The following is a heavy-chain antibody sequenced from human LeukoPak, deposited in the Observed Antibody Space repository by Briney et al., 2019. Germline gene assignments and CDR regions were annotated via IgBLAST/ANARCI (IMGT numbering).Heavy chain of an antibody. CDR2: INPNSGGT. CDR1: GYTFTGYY. J-gene: IGHJ6*02. V-gene: IGHV1-2*06. Sequence: GASVTVSCTASGYTFTGYYMHWVRQAPGQGLEWMGRINPNSGGTNYAQKFQGRVTMTRDTSISTAYMELSRLRSDDTAVYYCARSPGYSYGMDVWGQGTTVTVSS. D-gene: IGHD2-15*01. CDR3: ARSPGYSYGMDV.